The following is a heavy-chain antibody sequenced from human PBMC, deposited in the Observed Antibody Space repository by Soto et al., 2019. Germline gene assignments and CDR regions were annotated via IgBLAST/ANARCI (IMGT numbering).Heavy chain of an antibody. Sequence: EVQLVESGGGLVQPGGSLRLSCAASGFTVSSNYMSWVRQAPGKGLEWVSVIYSGGSTYYADSVKGRFTISRDNSKNTQYLQMNSLRAEDTAVYYCARDDSSSLYYFDYWGQGTLVTVSS. CDR3: ARDDSSSLYYFDY. D-gene: IGHD6-13*01. CDR2: IYSGGST. CDR1: GFTVSSNY. V-gene: IGHV3-66*01. J-gene: IGHJ4*02.